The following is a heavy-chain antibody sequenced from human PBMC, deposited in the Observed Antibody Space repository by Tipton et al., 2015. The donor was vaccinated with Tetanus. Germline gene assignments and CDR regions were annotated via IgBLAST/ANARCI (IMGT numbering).Heavy chain of an antibody. CDR1: GGSFSGYY. D-gene: IGHD2-2*01. V-gene: IGHV4-34*01. Sequence: TLSLTCAVYGGSFSGYYWSWIRQPPGKGLEWIGEINHSGSTNYNPSLKSRVTISVDTSKNQFSLKLSSVTAADTAVYYCARGGEDIVVVPAALYHFDYWGQGTLVTVSS. J-gene: IGHJ4*02. CDR2: INHSGST. CDR3: ARGGEDIVVVPAALYHFDY.